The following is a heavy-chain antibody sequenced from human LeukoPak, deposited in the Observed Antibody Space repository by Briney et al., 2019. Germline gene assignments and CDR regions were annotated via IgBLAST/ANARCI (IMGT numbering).Heavy chain of an antibody. J-gene: IGHJ4*02. V-gene: IGHV4-34*01. Sequence: SETLSLTCAVYGGSFSGYYWSWIRQPPGKGLEWIGEINHSGSTNYNPSLKSRVTISVDTSKNQFSLKLSSVTAADTAVYYCARGSGDCDYWGQGTLVTVSS. D-gene: IGHD3-10*01. CDR1: GGSFSGYY. CDR3: ARGSGDCDY. CDR2: INHSGST.